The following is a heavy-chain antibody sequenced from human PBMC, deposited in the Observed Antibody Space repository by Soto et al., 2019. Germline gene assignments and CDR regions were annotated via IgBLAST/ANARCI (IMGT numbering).Heavy chain of an antibody. CDR2: IYYSGST. CDR3: ARQGSSWYYFDY. J-gene: IGHJ4*02. D-gene: IGHD6-13*01. Sequence: SETQSLTCTVSGGSISSSSYYWGWIRQPPGKGLEWIGSIYYSGSTYYNPSLKSRVTISVDTSKNQFSLKLSSVTAADTAVYYCARQGSSWYYFDYWGQGTLVTVSS. V-gene: IGHV4-39*01. CDR1: GGSISSSSYY.